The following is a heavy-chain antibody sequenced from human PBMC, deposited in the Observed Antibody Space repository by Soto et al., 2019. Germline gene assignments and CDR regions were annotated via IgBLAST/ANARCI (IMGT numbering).Heavy chain of an antibody. CDR3: AKDTLDSGGYSYYYYYGMDV. CDR1: GFTFISYA. D-gene: IGHD3-22*01. V-gene: IGHV3-23*01. CDR2: ISGSGGST. Sequence: PGGSLRLSCAASGFTFISYAMSWVRQAPGKGLEWVSAISGSGGSTYYADSVKGRFTISRDNSKNTLYLQMNSLRAEDTAVYYRAKDTLDSGGYSYYYYYGMDVWGQGTTVTVSS. J-gene: IGHJ6*02.